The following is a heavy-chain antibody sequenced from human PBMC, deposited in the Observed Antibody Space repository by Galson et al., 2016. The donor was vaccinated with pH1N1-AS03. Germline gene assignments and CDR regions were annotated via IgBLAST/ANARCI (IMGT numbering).Heavy chain of an antibody. J-gene: IGHJ4*02. CDR1: GFTINNNY. CDR2: IYGGGDT. D-gene: IGHD3-16*01. V-gene: IGHV3-53*01. CDR3: AREPWGSTQGEY. Sequence: SLRLSCAASGFTINNNYMSWVRQAPGKGLEWVSVIYGGGDTFYADSLKGRFTISRDNSKNTVYLQMNSLRVEDTAVYYCAREPWGSTQGEYWGQGTLVTVSS.